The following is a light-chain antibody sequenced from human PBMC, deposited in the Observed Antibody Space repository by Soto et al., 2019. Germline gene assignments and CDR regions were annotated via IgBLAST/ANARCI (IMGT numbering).Light chain of an antibody. CDR2: DVS. CDR3: GSSGGSSSYV. V-gene: IGLV2-11*01. Sequence: QSALTQPRSVSGSPGQSVTISCTGTSSDVGGYNYVSWYQQHAGKAPKLMIYDVSKPPSGDPDRFSGSKSGNTASLTISAAQAGYEADYYCGSSGGSSSYVFGTGT. CDR1: SSDVGGYNY. J-gene: IGLJ1*01.